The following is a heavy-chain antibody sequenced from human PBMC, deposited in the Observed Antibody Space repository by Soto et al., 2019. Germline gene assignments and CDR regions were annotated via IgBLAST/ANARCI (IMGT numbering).Heavy chain of an antibody. D-gene: IGHD1-26*01. V-gene: IGHV3-30*04. CDR1: GFTFSSYA. CDR3: GRVKAATPVGAIDY. CDR2: ISYDGSNK. Sequence: GGSLRLSCAASGFTFSSYAMHWVRQAPGKGLEWVAVISYDGSNKYYADSVKGRFTISRNNSKNTLYLQMNSLRAEDTRLYNWGRVKAATPVGAIDYWGQGTLVTVSS. J-gene: IGHJ4*02.